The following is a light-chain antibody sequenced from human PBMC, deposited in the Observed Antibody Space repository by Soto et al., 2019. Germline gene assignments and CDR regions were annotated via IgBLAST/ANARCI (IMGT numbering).Light chain of an antibody. CDR2: SAT. Sequence: EIVLTQSPDTLSLSPRETATLSCRASQIVSTNQLAWYQQKRGQAPRLVFHSATTKANAFPDRFSGSGSGTDFTLTISRLQPEDFALYFCQLYRTSPFTFGRGTKVEFK. J-gene: IGKJ1*01. CDR3: QLYRTSPFT. CDR1: QIVSTNQ. V-gene: IGKV3-20*01.